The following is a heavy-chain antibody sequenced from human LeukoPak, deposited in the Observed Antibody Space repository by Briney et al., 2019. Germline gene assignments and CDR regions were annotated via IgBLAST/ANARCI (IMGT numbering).Heavy chain of an antibody. J-gene: IGHJ4*02. Sequence: SVKVPCKASGGIFSSYAINWVRQAPGQGLEWMGRIIPIFGSANYAQKFQGRVTITADKSTRTAYMELSSLRSEDTALYYCAKGSRLREGGSYRFWGQGTLVTVSS. CDR1: GGIFSSYA. D-gene: IGHD3-16*02. V-gene: IGHV1-69*06. CDR3: AKGSRLREGGSYRF. CDR2: IIPIFGSA.